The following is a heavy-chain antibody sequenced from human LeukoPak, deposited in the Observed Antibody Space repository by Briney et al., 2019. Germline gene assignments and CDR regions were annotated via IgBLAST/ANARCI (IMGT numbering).Heavy chain of an antibody. Sequence: PSQTLSLTCTVSGGSISSGGYYWSWIRQPRGMGLEWIWYIYHSESAYYNPSLKSRVTISVDRSKNQFSLKLSSVTAADTAVYYCARGELLFDYWGQGTLVTVSS. J-gene: IGHJ4*02. CDR1: GGSISSGGYY. V-gene: IGHV4-30-2*01. CDR2: IYHSESA. D-gene: IGHD1-26*01. CDR3: ARGELLFDY.